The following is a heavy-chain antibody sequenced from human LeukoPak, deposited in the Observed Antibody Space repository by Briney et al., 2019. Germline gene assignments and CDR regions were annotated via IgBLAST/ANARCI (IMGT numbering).Heavy chain of an antibody. Sequence: SVKVSCKASGRTFSSYAISWVRQAPGQGLEWMGRIIPIFGTANYARKFQGRVTITTDESTSTAYMELSSLRSEDTAVYYCARDRLTIFGVVIGLDYWGQGTLATVSS. CDR3: ARDRLTIFGVVIGLDY. CDR2: IIPIFGTA. J-gene: IGHJ4*02. CDR1: GRTFSSYA. D-gene: IGHD3-3*01. V-gene: IGHV1-69*05.